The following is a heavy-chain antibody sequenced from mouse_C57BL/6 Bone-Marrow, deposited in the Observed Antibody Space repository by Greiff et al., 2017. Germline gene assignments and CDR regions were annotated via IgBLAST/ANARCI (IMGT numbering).Heavy chain of an antibody. V-gene: IGHV1-82*01. CDR1: GYAFSSSW. J-gene: IGHJ3*01. CDR2: IYPGDGDT. Sequence: VHLVESGPELVKPGASVKISCKASGYAFSSSWMNWVKQRPGKGLEWMGRIYPGDGDTNYNGKFKGKATLTADTSSSTAYMQLSSVTSEDSAVYFCARGGYDAWFAYWGQGTLVTVSA. CDR3: ARGGYDAWFAY. D-gene: IGHD2-2*01.